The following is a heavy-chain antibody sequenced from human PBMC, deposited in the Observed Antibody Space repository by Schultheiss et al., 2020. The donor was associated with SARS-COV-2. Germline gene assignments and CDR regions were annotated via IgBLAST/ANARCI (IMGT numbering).Heavy chain of an antibody. CDR1: GYTFTSYG. CDR3: ARGRGDYDFWSGYHWYFDL. CDR2: ISAYNGNT. V-gene: IGHV1-18*01. Sequence: ASVKVSCKASGYTFTSYGISWVRQAPGQGLEWMGWISAYNGNTNYAQKLQGRVTMTTDTSTSTAYMELRSLRSEDTAVYYCARGRGDYDFWSGYHWYFDLWGRGTLVTVSS. D-gene: IGHD3-3*01. J-gene: IGHJ2*01.